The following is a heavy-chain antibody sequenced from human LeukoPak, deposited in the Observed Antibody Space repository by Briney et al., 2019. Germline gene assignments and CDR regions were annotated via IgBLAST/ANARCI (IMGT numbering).Heavy chain of an antibody. CDR2: IIPIFGTA. CDR3: ARDLTGYYSRFDY. D-gene: IGHD3-9*01. CDR1: GGTFSSYA. Sequence: SVKVSCKASGGTFSSYAISWVRQAPGQGLEWMGGIIPIFGTANYAQKFQGRVTITADESTSTAYMELRSLRSDDTAVYYCARDLTGYYSRFDYWGQGTLVTVSS. V-gene: IGHV1-69*01. J-gene: IGHJ4*02.